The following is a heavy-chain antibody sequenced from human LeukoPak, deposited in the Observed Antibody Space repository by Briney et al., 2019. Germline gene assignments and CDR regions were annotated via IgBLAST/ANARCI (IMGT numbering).Heavy chain of an antibody. CDR3: ARSIAAAGRELDY. CDR1: GYTFTSYY. J-gene: IGHJ4*02. D-gene: IGHD6-13*01. CDR2: INPSGGSA. V-gene: IGHV1-46*01. Sequence: ASVKVSCKASGYTFTSYYMHWVRQAPGQGLEWMGIINPSGGSASYAQKFQGWVTMTRDTSISTAYMELSRLRSDDTAVYYCARSIAAAGRELDYWGQGTLVTISS.